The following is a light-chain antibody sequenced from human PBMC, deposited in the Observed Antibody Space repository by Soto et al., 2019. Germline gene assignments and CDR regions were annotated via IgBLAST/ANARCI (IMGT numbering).Light chain of an antibody. Sequence: QSVLTQPASVSGSPGQSITISCTGTSSDVGSYNLVSWYQQHPGKSPKLMIYEGSKRPSGVSNRFSGSKSGNTASLTISGLQAEDEADYYCCSYAGSSTVFGGGTKLNVL. CDR2: EGS. V-gene: IGLV2-23*01. J-gene: IGLJ2*01. CDR3: CSYAGSSTV. CDR1: SSDVGSYNL.